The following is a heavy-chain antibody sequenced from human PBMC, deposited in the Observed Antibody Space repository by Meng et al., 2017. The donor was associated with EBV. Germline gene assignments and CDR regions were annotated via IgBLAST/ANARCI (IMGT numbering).Heavy chain of an antibody. CDR2: INTNTGNP. CDR3: AREGVGYYDSSGLSSYFDY. Sequence: QVQPVQSGTELKKPGASVKVSCKASGYTFTSYAMNWVRQAPGQGLEWMGWINTNTGNPTYAQGFTGRFVFSLDTSVSTAYLQISSLKAEDTAVYYCAREGVGYYDSSGLSSYFDYWGQGTLVTVS. D-gene: IGHD3-22*01. CDR1: GYTFTSYA. V-gene: IGHV7-4-1*02. J-gene: IGHJ4*02.